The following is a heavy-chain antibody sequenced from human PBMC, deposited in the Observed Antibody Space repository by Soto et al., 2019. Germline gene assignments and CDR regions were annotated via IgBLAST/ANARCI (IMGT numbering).Heavy chain of an antibody. Sequence: EVQLVESGGGLIQPGGSLRLSCAVSGFSVSNNYMSWVRQAPGKGLQWVSLLYSGGTTYYADSVKDRFTISRDNSKNTLYLQMNSLTVEDTAVYYCARGLGNGDYGDPGDYWGQGTLVTVSS. CDR1: GFSVSNNY. D-gene: IGHD4-17*01. V-gene: IGHV3-53*01. CDR2: LYSGGTT. CDR3: ARGLGNGDYGDPGDY. J-gene: IGHJ4*02.